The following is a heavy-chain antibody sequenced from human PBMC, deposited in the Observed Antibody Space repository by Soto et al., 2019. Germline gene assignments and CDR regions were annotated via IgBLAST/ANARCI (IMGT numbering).Heavy chain of an antibody. V-gene: IGHV1-18*01. J-gene: IGHJ4*02. CDR2: ISAYNGNT. Sequence: ASVKVSCKASGYTFTSYGISWVRQAPGQGLEWMGWISAYNGNTNYAQKLQGRVTMTTDTSTSTAYMELRSLRSDDTAVYYCARDLRKYKGITGTNEFDYWGQGTPVTVPS. CDR3: ARDLRKYKGITGTNEFDY. D-gene: IGHD1-20*01. CDR1: GYTFTSYG.